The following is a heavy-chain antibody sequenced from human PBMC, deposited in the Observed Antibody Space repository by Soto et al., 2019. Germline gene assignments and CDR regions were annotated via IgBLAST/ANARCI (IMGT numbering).Heavy chain of an antibody. CDR2: ISTYNGDT. V-gene: IGHV1-18*01. D-gene: IGHD6-13*01. J-gene: IGHJ5*02. CDR1: GYTFTSYG. Sequence: QVQLVQSGAEVKKPGASVKVSCKASGYTFTSYGISWVRQAPGQGLEWMGWISTYNGDTNYAQKLQGRVTMTTETSTSTGYMELRSLRSDDTAVYYCARVGSIAAADWFDPWGQGTLVNVSS. CDR3: ARVGSIAAADWFDP.